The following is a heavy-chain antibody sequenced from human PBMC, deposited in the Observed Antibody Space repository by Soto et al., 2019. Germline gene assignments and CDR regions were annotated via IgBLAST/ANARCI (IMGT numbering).Heavy chain of an antibody. D-gene: IGHD2-8*01. CDR1: GYTFTNYD. CDR3: ARGLSPRDGSNGH. V-gene: IGHV1-8*01. J-gene: IGHJ4*02. Sequence: QVQLVQSGTEVKKPGASVKVSCKASGYTFTNYDINWVRQATGQGLEWMGWMNPSTGNSGHAQKLHGRLTMTRNTSISTAYMELRSLRSQDTAVYYCARGLSPRDGSNGHWGQGTLVTVSS. CDR2: MNPSTGNS.